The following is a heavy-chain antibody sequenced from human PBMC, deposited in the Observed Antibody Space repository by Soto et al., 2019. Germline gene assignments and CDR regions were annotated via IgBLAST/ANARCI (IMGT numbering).Heavy chain of an antibody. Sequence: QVQLVQCGAEVKRPGSSVKVSCKASGGTFSSYSINWVRQAPGQGLEWMGEIIPIFGTANYAQKFQGRVTITVDESTSTAYLELSSLRSEDTAVYYCARDGGRHSGGIDYWGQGTLVTVSS. CDR1: GGTFSSYS. V-gene: IGHV1-69*01. D-gene: IGHD1-26*01. CDR3: ARDGGRHSGGIDY. CDR2: IIPIFGTA. J-gene: IGHJ4*02.